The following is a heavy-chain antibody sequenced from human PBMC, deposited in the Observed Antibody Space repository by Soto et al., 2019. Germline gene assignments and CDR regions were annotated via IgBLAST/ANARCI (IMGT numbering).Heavy chain of an antibody. Sequence: LRLSCAASGFTFSDYYMCGIRQAPGKGLEWVSYISSSGSTIYYADSVKGRFTISRDNAKNSLYLQMNSLRAEDTAVYYCARVPSSGWYLSDYWGQGTLVTVSS. CDR1: GFTFSDYY. CDR3: ARVPSSGWYLSDY. D-gene: IGHD6-19*01. V-gene: IGHV3-11*01. J-gene: IGHJ4*02. CDR2: ISSSGSTI.